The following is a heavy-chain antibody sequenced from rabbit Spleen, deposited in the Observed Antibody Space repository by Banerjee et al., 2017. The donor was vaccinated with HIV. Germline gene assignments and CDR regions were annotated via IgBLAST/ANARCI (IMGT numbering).Heavy chain of an antibody. CDR2: INASTGKP. CDR1: GFDFSSYG. V-gene: IGHV1S45*01. CDR3: ARDTGSSFSSYGMDL. D-gene: IGHD8-1*01. J-gene: IGHJ6*01. Sequence: QEQLKETGGGLVQPGGSLTLSCKASGFDFSSYGVSWVRQAPGKGLEWIACINASTGKPVYATWAKGRFTCSKTSSTTVTLQMTSLTVADTATYFCARDTGSSFSSYGMDLWGPGTLVTVS.